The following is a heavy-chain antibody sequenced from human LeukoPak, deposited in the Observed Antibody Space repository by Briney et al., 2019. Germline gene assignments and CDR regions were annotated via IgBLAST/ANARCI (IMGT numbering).Heavy chain of an antibody. J-gene: IGHJ6*03. D-gene: IGHD6-13*01. CDR1: GFTFSSYA. CDR2: ISSSSSYI. CDR3: AKGGGFRSSLFYYMDV. V-gene: IGHV3-21*01. Sequence: GGSLRLSCAASGFTFSSYAMSWVRQAPGKGLEWVSSISSSSSYIYYADSVKGRFTISRDNSKNTLYLQMNSLRAEDTAVYYCAKGGGFRSSLFYYMDVWGKGTTVTVSS.